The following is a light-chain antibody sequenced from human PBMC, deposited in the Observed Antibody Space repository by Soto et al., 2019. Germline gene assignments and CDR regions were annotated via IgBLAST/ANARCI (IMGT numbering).Light chain of an antibody. J-gene: IGLJ7*01. CDR2: GNS. CDR3: LSYDSSLSGAV. Sequence: QAVVTQPPSVSGAPGQRVTISCTGSSSNIGAGYDVHWYQQLPGTAPKLLIYGNSNRPSGVPDRFSGSKSGTSASLAITGLQAEDEADYYCLSYDSSLSGAVFGGGTQLTVL. V-gene: IGLV1-40*01. CDR1: SSNIGAGYD.